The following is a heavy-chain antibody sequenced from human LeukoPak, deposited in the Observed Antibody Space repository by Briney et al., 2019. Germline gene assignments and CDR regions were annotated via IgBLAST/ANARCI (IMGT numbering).Heavy chain of an antibody. CDR3: AKDKRYCSRTSCYYSGMDV. J-gene: IGHJ6*02. CDR2: ITENGGAT. Sequence: GGSLRLSCAASGFTFSNYAMTWVRQAPGKGLEWESTITENGGATYYADSVKGRFTISGDNSKNTLYLQMNSLRVEDTAVYYCAKDKRYCSRTSCYYSGMDVWGQGTTVTVSS. CDR1: GFTFSNYA. D-gene: IGHD2-2*01. V-gene: IGHV3-23*01.